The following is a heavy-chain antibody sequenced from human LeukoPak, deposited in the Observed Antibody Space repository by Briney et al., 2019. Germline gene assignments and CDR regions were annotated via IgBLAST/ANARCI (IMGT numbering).Heavy chain of an antibody. Sequence: PGGSLRLSCAASGFTVSSNYMSWVRQAPGKGLEWVSVIYSGGSTYYADSVKGRFTISRDNSKNTLYLQMNSLRAEDTAVYYCARELRDYVWGSYLYYFDYWGQGTLVTVSS. CDR3: ARELRDYVWGSYLYYFDY. D-gene: IGHD3-16*02. CDR2: IYSGGST. CDR1: GFTVSSNY. J-gene: IGHJ4*02. V-gene: IGHV3-66*01.